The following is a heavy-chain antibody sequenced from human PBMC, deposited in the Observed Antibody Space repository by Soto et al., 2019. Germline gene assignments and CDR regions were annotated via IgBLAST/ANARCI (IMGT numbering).Heavy chain of an antibody. V-gene: IGHV3-30*18. J-gene: IGHJ4*02. CDR3: AKDLSAAGIWYYFDY. CDR2: ISYDGSNK. Sequence: QVQLVESGGGVVQPGRSLRLSCAGSGFTFSSYGVHWVRQAPGKGLEWVAVISYDGSNKYYADSVKGRFTISRDNSKNTLYLQMNSLRAEDTAVYYCAKDLSAAGIWYYFDYWGQGTLVTVSS. CDR1: GFTFSSYG. D-gene: IGHD6-13*01.